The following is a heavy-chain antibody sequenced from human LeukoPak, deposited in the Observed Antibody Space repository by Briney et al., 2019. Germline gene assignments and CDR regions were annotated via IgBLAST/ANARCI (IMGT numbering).Heavy chain of an antibody. CDR3: ALKAIRYSSSSLDDAFDI. D-gene: IGHD6-6*01. V-gene: IGHV1-46*01. CDR1: GYTFTSYY. J-gene: IGHJ3*02. CDR2: INPSGGST. Sequence: ASVKVSCKAFGYTFTSYYMHWVRQAPGQGLEWMGIINPSGGSTSYAQKFQGRVTMTRDTSTSTVYMELSSLRSEDTAVYYCALKAIRYSSSSLDDAFDIWGQGTMVTVSS.